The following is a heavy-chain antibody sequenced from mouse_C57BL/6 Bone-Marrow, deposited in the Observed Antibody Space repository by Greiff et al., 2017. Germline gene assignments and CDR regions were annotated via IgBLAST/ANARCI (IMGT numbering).Heavy chain of an antibody. CDR2: LYPGNSDT. V-gene: IGHV1-5*01. D-gene: IGHD1-1*01. CDR3: TRVKLITTVVESPAWYAY. J-gene: IGHJ3*01. CDR1: GYTFTSYW. Sequence: VQLQQSGPVLARPGASVKMSCKTSGYTFTSYWMHWVKQRPGPGLEWIGALYPGNSDTSYNQKFKGKAKLTAVPSASTAYMELSRLTTEVTAVYFDTRVKLITTVVESPAWYAYWGQGTLVTVPA.